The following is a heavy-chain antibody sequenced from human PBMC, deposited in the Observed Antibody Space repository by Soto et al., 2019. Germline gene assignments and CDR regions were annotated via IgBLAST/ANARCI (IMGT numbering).Heavy chain of an antibody. V-gene: IGHV5-51*01. D-gene: IGHD3-9*01. CDR1: GYSFTSYW. J-gene: IGHJ4*02. Sequence: GESLKISCKGSGYSFTSYWIGWVLQMPGKSLEWMGIIYPGDSDTRYSPSFQGQVTISADKSISTAYLQWSSLKASDTAMYYCARLGGGDYDILTGYDYWGQGTPVTVSS. CDR3: ARLGGGDYDILTGYDY. CDR2: IYPGDSDT.